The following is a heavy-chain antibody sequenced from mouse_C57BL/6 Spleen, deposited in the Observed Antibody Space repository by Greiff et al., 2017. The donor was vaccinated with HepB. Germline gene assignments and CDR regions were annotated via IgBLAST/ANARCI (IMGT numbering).Heavy chain of an antibody. CDR1: GYTFTSYW. J-gene: IGHJ2*01. Sequence: QVQLQQPGAELVMPGASVKLSCKASGYTFTSYWMHWVKQRPGQGLEWIGEIDPSDSYTNYNQKFKGKSTLTVDKSSSTAYMQLSSLTSEDSAVYYCANILREFDYWGQGTTLTVSS. V-gene: IGHV1-69*01. CDR2: IDPSDSYT. CDR3: ANILREFDY. D-gene: IGHD1-1*01.